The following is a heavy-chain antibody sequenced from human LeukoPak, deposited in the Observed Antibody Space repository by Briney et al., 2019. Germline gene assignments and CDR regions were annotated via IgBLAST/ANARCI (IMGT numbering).Heavy chain of an antibody. Sequence: GGSLRLSCAASGFTFTGYGMHWVRQAPGKGLEYVSSISSNGGSTYYGESVRGRFTISRDNSKNTVYLQMGSLRGEDTAIYYCAKGRYYDSSGYPIDYWGQGTLVTVSS. D-gene: IGHD3-22*01. V-gene: IGHV3-64*02. CDR1: GFTFTGYG. CDR3: AKGRYYDSSGYPIDY. J-gene: IGHJ4*02. CDR2: ISSNGGST.